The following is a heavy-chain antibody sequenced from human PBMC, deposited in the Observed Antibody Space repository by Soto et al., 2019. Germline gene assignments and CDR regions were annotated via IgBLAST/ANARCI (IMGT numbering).Heavy chain of an antibody. D-gene: IGHD4-4*01. CDR1: RFTFSDYG. Sequence: SLRLSCAASRFTFSDYGMHWVRQAPGKGLEWVAGISHGATRKSYSDSAKGRFIISRDNSKKMLYLQLNRLRREDTAVYYWVKDWVGGSNRYQLDYWGRGALVTVAS. V-gene: IGHV3-30*18. CDR2: ISHGATRK. CDR3: VKDWVGGSNRYQLDY. J-gene: IGHJ4*02.